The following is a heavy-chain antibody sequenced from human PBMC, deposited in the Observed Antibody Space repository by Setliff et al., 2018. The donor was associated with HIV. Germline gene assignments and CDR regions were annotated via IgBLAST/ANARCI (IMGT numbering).Heavy chain of an antibody. CDR2: VSSRGDT. D-gene: IGHD4-17*01. CDR3: ARAAAGNTGPFDL. V-gene: IGHV4-4*07. J-gene: IGHJ4*02. Sequence: SETLSLTCTVSGGSISGYYYWSWIRQPAGKGLEWIGRVSSRGDTNYNPSLKSRVTMSVDTSKNQFSLKLTSVTASDTAVYYCARAAAGNTGPFDLWGQGSPVTVSS. CDR1: GGSISGYYY.